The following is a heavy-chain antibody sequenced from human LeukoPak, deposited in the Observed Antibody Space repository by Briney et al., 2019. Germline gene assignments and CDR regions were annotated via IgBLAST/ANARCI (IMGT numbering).Heavy chain of an antibody. CDR3: ARGQTEMATMIPFDY. D-gene: IGHD5-24*01. V-gene: IGHV6-1*01. Sequence: SQALSLTCAISGDSVSSNSAAWNWISQSPSRGLEWLGRTYYRSKWYNDYAVSVKSRITINPDTSKNQFSLQLNSVTPEDTAVYYCARGQTEMATMIPFDYWGQGTLVTVSS. J-gene: IGHJ4*02. CDR2: TYYRSKWYN. CDR1: GDSVSSNSAA.